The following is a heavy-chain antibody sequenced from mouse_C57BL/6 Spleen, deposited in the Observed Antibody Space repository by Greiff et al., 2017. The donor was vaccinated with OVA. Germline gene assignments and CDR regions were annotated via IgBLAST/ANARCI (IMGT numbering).Heavy chain of an antibody. D-gene: IGHD2-4*01. CDR3: SRADYDYDGRENWFAY. Sequence: EVQGVESGGGLVKPGGSLKLSCAASGFTFSSYAMSWVRQTPEKRLEWVATISDGGSYTYYPDNVKGRFTISRDNAKNNLYLQMSHLKSEDTAMYYCSRADYDYDGRENWFAYWGQGTLVTVSA. V-gene: IGHV5-4*01. J-gene: IGHJ3*01. CDR2: ISDGGSYT. CDR1: GFTFSSYA.